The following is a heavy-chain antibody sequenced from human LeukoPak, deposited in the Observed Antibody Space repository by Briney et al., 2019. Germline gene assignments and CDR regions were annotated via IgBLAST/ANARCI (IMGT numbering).Heavy chain of an antibody. V-gene: IGHV4-59*01. CDR3: ARASGRDFGAFDI. CDR2: IYYSGST. D-gene: IGHD2/OR15-2a*01. CDR1: GGSISSYY. J-gene: IGHJ3*02. Sequence: PSETLSLTCTVSGGSISSYYWSWIRQPPGKGLEWIGYIYYSGSTNYNPSLKSRVTISVDTSKNQFSLKLSSVTAADTAVYYCARASGRDFGAFDIWGQGTVVTVSS.